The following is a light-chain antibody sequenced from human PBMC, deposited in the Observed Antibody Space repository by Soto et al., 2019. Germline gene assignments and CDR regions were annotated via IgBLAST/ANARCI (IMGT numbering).Light chain of an antibody. CDR3: LQSDTFPYP. CDR2: TAS. CDR1: QDIDRW. V-gene: IGKV1D-12*01. J-gene: IGKJ2*01. Sequence: DIQMTQSPSSVSASVGDRVIISCRASQDIDRWLAWFQHKPGKAPKLLISTASSLQSGVPSRFSGSGSGTDFTLTIASLQFEDFETYYCLQSDTFPYPFGLGTKLEIK.